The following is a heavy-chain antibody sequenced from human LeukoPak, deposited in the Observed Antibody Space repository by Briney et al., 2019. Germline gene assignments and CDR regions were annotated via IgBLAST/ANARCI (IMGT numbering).Heavy chain of an antibody. Sequence: GGSLRLSCAASGFTFSSYWMHWVRQAPGKGLVWVSRINSDGSSTSYADSVKGRFTISRDNAKNTLYLQMNSLRAEDTAVYYCATESPGGVASDYWGQGTLVAVSS. V-gene: IGHV3-74*01. CDR3: ATESPGGVASDY. CDR2: INSDGSST. D-gene: IGHD4-23*01. J-gene: IGHJ4*02. CDR1: GFTFSSYW.